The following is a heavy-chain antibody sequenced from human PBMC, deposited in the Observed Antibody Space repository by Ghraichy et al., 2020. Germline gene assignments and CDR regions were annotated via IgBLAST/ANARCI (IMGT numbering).Heavy chain of an antibody. J-gene: IGHJ4*02. V-gene: IGHV3-48*01. CDR3: ARDLGYYFDY. Sequence: GGSLRLSCAASGFTFSSYSMNWVRQAPGKGLEWVSYISSSSSTIYYADSVKGRFTISRDNAKNSLYLQMNSLRAEDTAVYYCARDLGYYFDYWGQGTLVTVSS. CDR2: ISSSSSTI. CDR1: GFTFSSYS.